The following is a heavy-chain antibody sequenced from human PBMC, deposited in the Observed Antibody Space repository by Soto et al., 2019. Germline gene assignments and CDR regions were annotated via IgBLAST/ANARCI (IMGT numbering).Heavy chain of an antibody. V-gene: IGHV4-4*07. D-gene: IGHD6-13*01. CDR1: GGSISSYY. CDR2: IYTSGGT. Sequence: QVRLQESGPGLVKPSETLSLTCSGSGGSISSYYWSWIRQPAGNGLEWIGRIYTSGGTNYNPSLKSRVTMSVDTSKKQFSLKLSSVTAADTAVYYCARGAAAGVDYGMDVWGRGTTVTVS. CDR3: ARGAAAGVDYGMDV. J-gene: IGHJ6*02.